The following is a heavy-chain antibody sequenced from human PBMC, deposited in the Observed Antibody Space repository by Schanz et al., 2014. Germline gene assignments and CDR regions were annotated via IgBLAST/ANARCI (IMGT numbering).Heavy chain of an antibody. CDR1: GGSFSSNY. V-gene: IGHV4-59*10. D-gene: IGHD3-22*01. CDR3: ARGGTYGIFYDHMDV. Sequence: QVQLQQWGAGLLKPSETLSLTCAVYGGSFSSNYWSWIRQPPGKGLEWIGRVYTSGITNYNPSLKSRVTISLDTSKNRFSLTLTSLTAADTAVYYCARGGTYGIFYDHMDVWGRGTTVTVSS. J-gene: IGHJ6*03. CDR2: VYTSGIT.